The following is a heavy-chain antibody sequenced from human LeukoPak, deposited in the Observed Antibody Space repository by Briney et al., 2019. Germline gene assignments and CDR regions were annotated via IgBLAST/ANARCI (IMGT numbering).Heavy chain of an antibody. Sequence: ASVKVSCKASDYTFTSYGISWVRQAPGQGLEWMGWISAYNGNTNYAQNLQGRVTMTTDTSTSTAYVELGSLRSDDTAVYYCARVRASYGGIDYWGQGTLATVSS. V-gene: IGHV1-18*01. J-gene: IGHJ4*02. CDR3: ARVRASYGGIDY. CDR1: DYTFTSYG. CDR2: ISAYNGNT. D-gene: IGHD1-26*01.